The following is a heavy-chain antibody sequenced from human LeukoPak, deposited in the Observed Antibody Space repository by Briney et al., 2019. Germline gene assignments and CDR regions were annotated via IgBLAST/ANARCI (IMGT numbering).Heavy chain of an antibody. Sequence: GRSLRLSCAASGFAFSQYGMNWVRQAPGKGLEWVAGIWFDGSNEYYPDSVKGRFTISRDNSKKTLYLQMNSLRAEDTAVYFCARFYQEQYGMDVWGQGTTVTVSS. CDR2: IWFDGSNE. CDR1: GFAFSQYG. V-gene: IGHV3-33*01. CDR3: ARFYQEQYGMDV. D-gene: IGHD2-2*01. J-gene: IGHJ6*02.